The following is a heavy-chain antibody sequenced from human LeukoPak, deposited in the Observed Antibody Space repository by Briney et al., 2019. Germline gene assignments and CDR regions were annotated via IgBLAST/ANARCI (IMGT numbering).Heavy chain of an antibody. J-gene: IGHJ4*02. CDR2: ISGSGGST. Sequence: GGSLRLSCAASGFTFSKYAISWVRQAPGKGLQWVSAISGSGGSTYYADSVKGRFTISRDNAKNSLYLQMNSLRAEDTAVYYCARDQVSLSSTIAYWGQGTLVTVSS. D-gene: IGHD1-26*01. V-gene: IGHV3-23*01. CDR1: GFTFSKYA. CDR3: ARDQVSLSSTIAY.